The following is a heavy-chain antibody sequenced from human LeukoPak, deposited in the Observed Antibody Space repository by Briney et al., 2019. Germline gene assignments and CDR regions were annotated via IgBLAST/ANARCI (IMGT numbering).Heavy chain of an antibody. CDR1: GFTFSSYW. CDR2: IKQDGSEK. Sequence: GGSLRLSCAASGFTFSSYWMSWVRQAPGKGLEWVANIKQDGSEKYYVDSVKGRFTISGDNAKNSLYLQMNSLRAEDTAVYYCARPPYYYDSSGYYGIDYWGQGTLVTVSS. CDR3: ARPPYYYDSSGYYGIDY. V-gene: IGHV3-7*03. J-gene: IGHJ4*02. D-gene: IGHD3-22*01.